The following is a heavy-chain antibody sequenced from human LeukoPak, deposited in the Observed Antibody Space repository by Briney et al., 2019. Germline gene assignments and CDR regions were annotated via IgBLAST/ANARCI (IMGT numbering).Heavy chain of an antibody. CDR1: GFTFDDYA. Sequence: GGSLRLSCAASGFTFDDYAMHWVRQAPGKGLVWVSRINSDGSSTSYADSVKGRFTISRDNAKNTLYLQMNSLRAEDTAVYYCARAGTGYSSSWYGGTYNYFDYWGQGTLVTVSS. D-gene: IGHD6-13*01. V-gene: IGHV3-74*01. CDR2: INSDGSST. CDR3: ARAGTGYSSSWYGGTYNYFDY. J-gene: IGHJ4*02.